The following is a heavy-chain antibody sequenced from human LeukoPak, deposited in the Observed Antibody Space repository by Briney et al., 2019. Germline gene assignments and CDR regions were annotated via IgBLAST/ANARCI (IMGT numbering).Heavy chain of an antibody. Sequence: GASVKVSCKASGYTFTGYYMHWVRQAPGQGLEWMGWINPNSGGTNYAQKFQGRVTMTRDTSISTAYMELSRPRSDDTAVYYCARDYCSSTSCYFPDYWGQGTLVTVSS. J-gene: IGHJ4*02. V-gene: IGHV1-2*02. CDR2: INPNSGGT. CDR3: ARDYCSSTSCYFPDY. D-gene: IGHD2-2*01. CDR1: GYTFTGYY.